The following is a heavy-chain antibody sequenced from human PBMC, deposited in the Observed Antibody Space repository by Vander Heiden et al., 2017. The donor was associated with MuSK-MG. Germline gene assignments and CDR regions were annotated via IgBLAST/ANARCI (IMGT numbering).Heavy chain of an antibody. CDR3: ARGLGLFDILTGYPNYYFDY. J-gene: IGHJ4*02. CDR2: IYYSGST. Sequence: QVQLQESGPGLVKPSQTLSLTCTVSGGSISSGGYYWSWIRQHPGKGLEWIGYIYYSGSTYYNPSLKSRVTISVDTSKNQFSLKLSSVTAADTAVYYCARGLGLFDILTGYPNYYFDYWGQGTLVTVSS. V-gene: IGHV4-31*03. D-gene: IGHD3-9*01. CDR1: GGSISSGGYY.